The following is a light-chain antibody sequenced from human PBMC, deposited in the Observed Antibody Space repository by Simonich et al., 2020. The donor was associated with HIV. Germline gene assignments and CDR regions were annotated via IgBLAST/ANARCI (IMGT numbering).Light chain of an antibody. J-gene: IGKJ3*01. V-gene: IGKV4-1*01. CDR2: WAS. Sequence: DIVMTLSPNFLAVSLVSRATINFNFIPSVLCNSNNKKYLAWYQQGPRQPPKLLIYWASTRESGVPDRCSGSGSGTDFTLTISILQAEDVAVYYCQQYYGTPYTFGPGTKVNIK. CDR1: PSVLCNSNNKKY. CDR3: QQYYGTPYT.